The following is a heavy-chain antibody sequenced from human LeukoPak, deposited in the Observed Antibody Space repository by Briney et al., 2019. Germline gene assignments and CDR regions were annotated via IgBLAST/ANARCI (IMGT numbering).Heavy chain of an antibody. J-gene: IGHJ4*02. D-gene: IGHD1-26*01. CDR3: ATSAGGYPEY. CDR1: GFIFSEYA. CDR2: VGGDDTN. V-gene: IGHV3-23*01. Sequence: GGSLRLSCVASGFIFSEYAMNWVRQAPGKGLEWVSVVGGDDTNYYIDSAKGRFTISRDNSKNTLYLQMNSLRAEDTAVYYCATSAGGYPEYWGQGTLVTVSS.